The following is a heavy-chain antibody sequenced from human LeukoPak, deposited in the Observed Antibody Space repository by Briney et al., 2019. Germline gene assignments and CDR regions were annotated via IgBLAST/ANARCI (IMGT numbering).Heavy chain of an antibody. J-gene: IGHJ4*02. V-gene: IGHV1-46*01. D-gene: IGHD2-15*01. CDR2: INPSGGST. CDR1: GYTFTSYY. Sequence: ASVKVSCKASGYTFTSYYMHWVRQAPGQGLEWMGIINPSGGSTSYAQKFQGRVTMTRDTSISTAYMELSRLRSDDTAVYYCARTHLLGYCDIWGQGTLVTVSS. CDR3: ARTHLLGYCDI.